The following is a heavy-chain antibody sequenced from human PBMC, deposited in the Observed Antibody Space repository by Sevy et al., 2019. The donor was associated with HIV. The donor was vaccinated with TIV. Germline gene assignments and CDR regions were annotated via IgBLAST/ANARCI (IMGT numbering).Heavy chain of an antibody. Sequence: GGSLRLSCAASGFTLSKYYMSWVRQPPGKGLEWVSTLSLGCGEINYADSVKGRFTISRDNSKSSVYLQMNNLRPEDTAVYYCAREGCTKPHDYWGQGPLVTVSS. CDR2: LSLGCGEI. J-gene: IGHJ4*02. D-gene: IGHD2-8*01. CDR1: GFTLSKYY. V-gene: IGHV3-23*01. CDR3: AREGCTKPHDY.